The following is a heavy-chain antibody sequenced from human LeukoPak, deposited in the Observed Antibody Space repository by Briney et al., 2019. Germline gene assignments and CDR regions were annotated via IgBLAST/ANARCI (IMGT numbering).Heavy chain of an antibody. CDR2: ISYDGSNK. V-gene: IGHV3-30-3*01. J-gene: IGHJ6*02. CDR1: GFTFSSYA. CDR3: ARALLPGCMDV. D-gene: IGHD3-10*01. Sequence: GRSLRLSCAASGFTFSSYAMHWARQAPGKGLEWVAFISYDGSNKYYADSVKGRFTISRDISKNTLYLQMNSLRAEDTAVYYCARALLPGCMDVWGQGTTVTVSS.